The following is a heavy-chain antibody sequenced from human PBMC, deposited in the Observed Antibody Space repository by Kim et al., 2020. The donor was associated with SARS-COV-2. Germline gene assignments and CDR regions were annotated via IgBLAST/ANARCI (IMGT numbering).Heavy chain of an antibody. J-gene: IGHJ4*02. CDR1: GFTFSNAW. V-gene: IGHV3-15*01. CDR2: IKSKTDGGTT. CDR3: TTDRSPEVRYFDWLLNPPLRPGHFDY. Sequence: GGSLRLSCAASGFTFSNAWMSWVRQAPGKGLEWVGRIKSKTDGGTTDYAAPVKGRFTISRDDSKNTLYLQMNSLKTEDTAVYYCTTDRSPEVRYFDWLLNPPLRPGHFDYWGQGTLVTVSS. D-gene: IGHD3-9*01.